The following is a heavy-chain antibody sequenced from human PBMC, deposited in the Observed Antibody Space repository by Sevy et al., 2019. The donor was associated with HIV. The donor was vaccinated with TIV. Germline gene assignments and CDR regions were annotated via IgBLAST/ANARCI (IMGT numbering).Heavy chain of an antibody. J-gene: IGHJ4*02. D-gene: IGHD1-26*01. CDR3: AGENAWGRGYS. V-gene: IGHV4-59*08. Sequence: SETLSLTCNVSGGFITSLYWNWIRQPPGKGLEWIANIYYNGHINYNPSLKSRVTLSLDTSKNQFSLRLSSVTAADTAMYYCAGENAWGRGYSWGQGTLVTVSS. CDR1: GGFITSLY. CDR2: IYYNGHI.